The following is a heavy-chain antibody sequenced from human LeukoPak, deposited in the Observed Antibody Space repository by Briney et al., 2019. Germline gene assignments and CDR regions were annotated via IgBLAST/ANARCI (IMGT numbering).Heavy chain of an antibody. CDR1: GYTFTSYG. CDR3: ARLAVAGTFMVDP. Sequence: ASVKVSCKASGYTFTSYGISWVRQAPGQGLEWMGWISAYNGNTNYAQKFQGRVTMTTDTSTSTTYMELRSLRSDDTAVYYCARLAVAGTFMVDPWGQGTLVTVSS. D-gene: IGHD6-19*01. J-gene: IGHJ5*02. V-gene: IGHV1-18*01. CDR2: ISAYNGNT.